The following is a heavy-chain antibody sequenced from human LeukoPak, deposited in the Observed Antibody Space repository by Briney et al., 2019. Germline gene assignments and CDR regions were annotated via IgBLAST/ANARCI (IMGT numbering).Heavy chain of an antibody. CDR2: ISGSGGST. J-gene: IGHJ4*02. D-gene: IGHD6-19*01. Sequence: GGSLRLSCAASGFTFSSYAMSWVRQAPGKGLEWVAAISGSGGSTYYADSVKGRFTISRDNSKNTLYLQMNSLRAEDTAVYYCAKDAGILGVAPGDYWGQGTLVTVSS. CDR1: GFTFSSYA. CDR3: AKDAGILGVAPGDY. V-gene: IGHV3-23*01.